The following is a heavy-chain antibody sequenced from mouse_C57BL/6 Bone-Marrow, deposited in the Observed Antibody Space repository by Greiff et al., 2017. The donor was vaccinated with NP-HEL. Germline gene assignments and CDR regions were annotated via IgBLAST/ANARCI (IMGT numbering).Heavy chain of an antibody. J-gene: IGHJ4*01. V-gene: IGHV1-19*01. CDR3: ASSIYYYGSSLYAMDY. CDR1: GYTFTDYY. Sequence: EVQLQQSGPVLVKPGASVKMSCKASGYTFTDYYMNWVKQSHGKSLEWIGVINPYNGGTSYNQKFKGKATLTVDKSSSTAYMELNSLTSEDSAVYYCASSIYYYGSSLYAMDYWGQGTSVTVSS. D-gene: IGHD1-1*01. CDR2: INPYNGGT.